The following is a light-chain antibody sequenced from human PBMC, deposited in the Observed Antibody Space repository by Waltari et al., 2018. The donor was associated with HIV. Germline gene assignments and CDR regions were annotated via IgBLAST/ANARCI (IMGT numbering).Light chain of an antibody. CDR3: QSYDSNLSGATV. Sequence: QSVLTQPPSVSGAPGQRVTISCTGSSSNIGAGYDVHWYQQLPGTAPKVLIYGSSNLPSGLPDRFSGSKSGTSASLASTGLQAEDEADYYCQSYDSNLSGATVFGTGTKVTVL. CDR1: SSNIGAGYD. J-gene: IGLJ1*01. CDR2: GSS. V-gene: IGLV1-40*01.